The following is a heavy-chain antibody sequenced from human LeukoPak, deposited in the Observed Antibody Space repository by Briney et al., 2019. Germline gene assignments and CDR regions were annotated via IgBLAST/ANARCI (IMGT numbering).Heavy chain of an antibody. V-gene: IGHV1-24*01. CDR3: ATRVLNVDTAMVFDY. CDR1: GYTLTELS. J-gene: IGHJ4*02. D-gene: IGHD5-18*01. Sequence: ASVKVSCKVSGYTLTELSMHWVRQAPGKGLEWMGGFDPEDGETIYAQKFQGRVTMTEDTSTDTAYMELSSLRSEDTAVYYCATRVLNVDTAMVFDYWGQGTLVTVSS. CDR2: FDPEDGET.